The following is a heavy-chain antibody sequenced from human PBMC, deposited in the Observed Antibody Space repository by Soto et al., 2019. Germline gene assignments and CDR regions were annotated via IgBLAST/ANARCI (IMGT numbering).Heavy chain of an antibody. CDR1: GFTFSSYS. V-gene: IGHV3-21*01. CDR3: ARVPCSSTSCYAGDDAFDI. J-gene: IGHJ3*02. CDR2: ISSSSSYI. D-gene: IGHD2-2*01. Sequence: GGSLRLSCAASGFTFSSYSMNWVRQAPGKGLEWVSSISSSSSYIYYADSVKGRFTISRDNAKNSLYLQMNSLRAEDTAVYYCARVPCSSTSCYAGDDAFDIWGQGTMVTVSS.